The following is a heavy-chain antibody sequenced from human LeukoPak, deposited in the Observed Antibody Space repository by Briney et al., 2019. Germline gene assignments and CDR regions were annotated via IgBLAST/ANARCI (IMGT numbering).Heavy chain of an antibody. J-gene: IGHJ4*02. V-gene: IGHV3-66*01. CDR1: GFTVSSNY. D-gene: IGHD5-18*01. CDR2: IYSGGST. CDR3: AREMWDSYGYVDY. Sequence: GGSLRLSCAASGFTVSSNYMSWVRRAPGKGLEWVSVIYSGGSTYYADSVKGRFTISRDNSKNTLYLQMNSLRAEDTAVYYCAREMWDSYGYVDYWGQGTLVTVSS.